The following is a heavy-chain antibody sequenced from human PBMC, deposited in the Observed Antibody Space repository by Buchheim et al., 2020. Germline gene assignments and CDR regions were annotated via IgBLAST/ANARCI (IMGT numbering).Heavy chain of an antibody. V-gene: IGHV3-30*18. J-gene: IGHJ4*02. CDR1: GFTFSSYG. CDR3: AKTFADILTGYYGIDY. Sequence: QVQLVESGGGVVQPGRSLRLSCAASGFTFSSYGMHWVRQAPGKGLEWVAVISYDGSNKYYADSVKGRFTISRDNSKSTLYLQMNSLRAEDTAVYYCAKTFADILTGYYGIDYWGQGTL. D-gene: IGHD3-9*01. CDR2: ISYDGSNK.